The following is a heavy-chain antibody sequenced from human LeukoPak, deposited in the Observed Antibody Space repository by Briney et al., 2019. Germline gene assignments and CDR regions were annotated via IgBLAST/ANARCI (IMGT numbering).Heavy chain of an antibody. J-gene: IGHJ4*02. Sequence: GASVKVSCKAFGYTFTSNYMHWVRQAPGQGPEWMGVISPSGGSTTYAQKFQGRVTLTRDMSTSTDYLELSRLRSDDTAVYYCARDRFGGYFDSLDYWGQGTLVTVSS. CDR1: GYTFTSNY. D-gene: IGHD3-9*01. CDR3: ARDRFGGYFDSLDY. CDR2: ISPSGGST. V-gene: IGHV1-46*01.